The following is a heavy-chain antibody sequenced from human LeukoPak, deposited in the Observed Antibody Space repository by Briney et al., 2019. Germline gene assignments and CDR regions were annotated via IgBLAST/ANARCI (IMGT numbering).Heavy chain of an antibody. D-gene: IGHD6-19*01. CDR2: IYSGGGT. CDR1: GFTVSNKY. J-gene: IGHJ4*02. CDR3: AKDQGAVAGILY. Sequence: GGSLRLSCAASGFTVSNKYMSWVRQAPGKGLEWVSVIYSGGGTFYADSVKGRFTISRDNAKNSLYLQMNSLGAEDTAVYYCAKDQGAVAGILYWGQGTLVTVSS. V-gene: IGHV3-53*05.